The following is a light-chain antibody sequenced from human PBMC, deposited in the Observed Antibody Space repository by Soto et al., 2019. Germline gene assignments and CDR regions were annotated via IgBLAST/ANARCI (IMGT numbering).Light chain of an antibody. CDR2: DAS. J-gene: IGKJ5*01. CDR3: QQRSNWPPIT. CDR1: QSVSSY. V-gene: IGKV3-11*01. Sequence: EIVLTQSPVTLSLSPGERATLSCRASQSVSSYLAWYQQKPGQAPRLLIYDASNRATGIPARFSGGGSGTDFTLNIDNLEPEDFAIYYCQQRSNWPPITFGQGTRLEIK.